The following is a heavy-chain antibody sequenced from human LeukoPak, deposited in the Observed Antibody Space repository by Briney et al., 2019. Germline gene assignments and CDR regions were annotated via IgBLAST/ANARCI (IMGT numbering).Heavy chain of an antibody. Sequence: SETLSLTCAVYGGSFSGYYWSWIRQPPGKGLGWIGEINHSGSTNYNPSLKSRVTISVDTSKNQFSLKLSSVTAADAAVYYCARGGAPRFIYGDSPYNWFDPWGQGTLVTVSS. CDR2: INHSGST. J-gene: IGHJ5*02. CDR3: ARGGAPRFIYGDSPYNWFDP. V-gene: IGHV4-34*01. CDR1: GGSFSGYY. D-gene: IGHD4-17*01.